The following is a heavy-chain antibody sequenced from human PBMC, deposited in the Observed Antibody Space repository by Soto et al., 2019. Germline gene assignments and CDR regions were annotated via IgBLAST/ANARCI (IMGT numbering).Heavy chain of an antibody. D-gene: IGHD3-10*01. CDR2: IHNSDST. V-gene: IGHV4-61*01. CDR1: GDSVNSGNYY. CDR3: ARVWGGAFDI. J-gene: IGHJ3*02. Sequence: SETLSLTCSVSGDSVNSGNYYRSWIRQPPGQGLEWIGYIHNSDSTRYNPSLKSRVTISVDTSKNQFSLKLSSVTAADTAVYYCARVWGGAFDIWGQGTMVTVSS.